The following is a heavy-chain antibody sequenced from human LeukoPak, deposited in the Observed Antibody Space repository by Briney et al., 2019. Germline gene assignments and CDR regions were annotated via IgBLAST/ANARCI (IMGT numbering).Heavy chain of an antibody. CDR3: ARDLGRGGDNNNN. V-gene: IGHV3-74*01. Sequence: PGGSLRLSCAASGFTFSSYSMNWVRQAPGKGLVWVSRINSDGSTTNYADSVKGRFTISRDNAKNTLYLQMKSLRADDTAVYYCARDLGRGGDNNNNWGQGTLVAVSS. D-gene: IGHD2-21*02. J-gene: IGHJ4*02. CDR1: GFTFSSYS. CDR2: INSDGSTT.